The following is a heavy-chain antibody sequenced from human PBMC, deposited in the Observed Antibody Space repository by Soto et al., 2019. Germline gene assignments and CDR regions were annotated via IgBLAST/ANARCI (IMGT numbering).Heavy chain of an antibody. V-gene: IGHV3-21*01. CDR2: ISSSSSYI. CDR3: ARFGYTTEAH. J-gene: IGHJ4*02. Sequence: EVQLMESGGGLVKPGGSLRLSCAASGFTFSSYTMIWVRQAPGKGLEWVSSISSSSSYIYYADSVKGRFTISRDNAKNSLYLQMNSQRAEDTAVYYCARFGYTTEAHWGQGTLVTVSS. D-gene: IGHD5-12*01. CDR1: GFTFSSYT.